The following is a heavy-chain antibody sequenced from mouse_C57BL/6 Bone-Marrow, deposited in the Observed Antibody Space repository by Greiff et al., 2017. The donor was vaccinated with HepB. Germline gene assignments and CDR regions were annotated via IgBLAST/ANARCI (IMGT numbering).Heavy chain of an antibody. CDR1: GFTFSSYA. D-gene: IGHD1-1*01. CDR3: ARGPYYGSSPYYAMDY. Sequence: VQLKQSGGGLVKPGGSLKLSCAASGFTFSSYAMSWVRQTPEKRLEWVATISDGGSYTYYPDNVKGRFTISRDNAKNNLYLQMSHLKSEDTAMYYCARGPYYGSSPYYAMDYWGQGTSVTVSS. V-gene: IGHV5-4*01. CDR2: ISDGGSYT. J-gene: IGHJ4*01.